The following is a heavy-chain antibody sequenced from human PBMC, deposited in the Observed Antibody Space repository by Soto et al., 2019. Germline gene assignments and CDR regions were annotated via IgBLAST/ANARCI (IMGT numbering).Heavy chain of an antibody. J-gene: IGHJ4*02. CDR3: SADLPDWGAYAFDY. CDR1: GFTFNGAW. D-gene: IGHD3-16*01. CDR2: VKSKFDGGTI. Sequence: EVQLVESGGGLVEPGGSLRLSCAASGFTFNGAWMNWVRQGPGKGLEWVGGVKSKFDGGTIDYAAPVKGRYTISRDDLRNTVYLQMNSLSTEDTAMYYCSADLPDWGAYAFDYWGQGALVNVSS. V-gene: IGHV3-15*07.